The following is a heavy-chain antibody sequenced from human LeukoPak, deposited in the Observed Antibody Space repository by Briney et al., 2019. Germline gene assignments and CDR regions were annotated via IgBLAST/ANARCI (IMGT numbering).Heavy chain of an antibody. V-gene: IGHV1-46*01. Sequence: ASVKVSCKASGYTFTRYYIHWVRQAPGQGLEWMGTINPSGGSTNYAQKFQGRVTITADKSTSTAYMELSSLRSEDTAVYYCASTGSSSSAGRYYYYYMDVWGKGTTVTVSS. CDR2: INPSGGST. J-gene: IGHJ6*03. CDR1: GYTFTRYY. CDR3: ASTGSSSSAGRYYYYYMDV. D-gene: IGHD6-6*01.